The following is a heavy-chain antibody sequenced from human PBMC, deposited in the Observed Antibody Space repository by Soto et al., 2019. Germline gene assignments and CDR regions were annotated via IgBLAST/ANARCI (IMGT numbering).Heavy chain of an antibody. CDR3: AKAGLAAAAPDY. Sequence: EVQLVESGGGLVQPGRSLRLSCAASGLTFDDYAMHWVRQAPGKGLEWVSGISWNSGSIGYADSVKGRFTISRDNAKKSLYLQMNSLRAEDTALYYCAKAGLAAAAPDYWGQGTLVTVSS. D-gene: IGHD6-13*01. CDR2: ISWNSGSI. V-gene: IGHV3-9*01. J-gene: IGHJ4*02. CDR1: GLTFDDYA.